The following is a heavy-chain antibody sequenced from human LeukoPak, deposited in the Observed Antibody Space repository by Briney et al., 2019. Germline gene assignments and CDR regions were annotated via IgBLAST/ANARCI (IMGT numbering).Heavy chain of an antibody. CDR1: GFTFSSYS. Sequence: GGSLRLSCAASGFTFSSYSMNWVRQAPGKGLEWVSSISSSSSYIYYADSVKGRFTISRDNAKNSLYLQMNSLRAEDTAVYYCARDPHYDFWSGYSFDYWGQGTLVTVSS. J-gene: IGHJ4*02. V-gene: IGHV3-21*01. CDR2: ISSSSSYI. CDR3: ARDPHYDFWSGYSFDY. D-gene: IGHD3-3*01.